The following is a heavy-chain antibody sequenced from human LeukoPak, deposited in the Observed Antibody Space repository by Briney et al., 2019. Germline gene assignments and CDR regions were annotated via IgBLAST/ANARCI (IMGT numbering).Heavy chain of an antibody. CDR2: INPNSGVT. V-gene: IGHV1-2*02. J-gene: IGHJ6*02. CDR1: GYTFTGYY. CDR3: AREYYYDDSGKGMDV. D-gene: IGHD3-22*01. Sequence: ASVKVSCKTSGYTFTGYYMHWVRQAPGQGLEWMGWINPNSGVTNFAQSFQGRVTMTRDTSISTAYMELSLLRSDDTAVYFCAREYYYDDSGKGMDVWGQGTTVTVSS.